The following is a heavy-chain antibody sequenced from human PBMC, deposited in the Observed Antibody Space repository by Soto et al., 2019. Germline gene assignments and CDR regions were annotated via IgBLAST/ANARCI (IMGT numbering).Heavy chain of an antibody. CDR3: ASDWLAGEPHRRWNY. V-gene: IGHV3-23*01. CDR2: ISGSVVST. Sequence: GGSLRLSCAASGFTFSSYAMSWVRQAPGKWLDWFSSISGSVVSTYYAVSVKGRFTISRDNAKISLHLQMKSLSAEDTSVYFCASDWLAGEPHRRWNYWGQGTLVTVSS. D-gene: IGHD2-21*01. J-gene: IGHJ4*01. CDR1: GFTFSSYA.